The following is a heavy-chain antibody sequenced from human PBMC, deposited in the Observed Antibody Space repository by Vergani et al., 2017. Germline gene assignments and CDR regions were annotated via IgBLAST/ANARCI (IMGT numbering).Heavy chain of an antibody. Sequence: QVQLQQWGAGLLKPSETLSLTCAVYGGSFSGYYWSWIRQPPGKGLEWIGEINHSGSTNYNPSLKSRVTISVDTSKNQFSLKLSSVTAAATAVYYCAGGGSVRFLEPFPKYYYYYYMDVWGKGTTVTVSS. CDR3: AGGGSVRFLEPFPKYYYYYYMDV. V-gene: IGHV4-34*01. J-gene: IGHJ6*03. CDR2: INHSGST. D-gene: IGHD3-3*01. CDR1: GGSFSGYY.